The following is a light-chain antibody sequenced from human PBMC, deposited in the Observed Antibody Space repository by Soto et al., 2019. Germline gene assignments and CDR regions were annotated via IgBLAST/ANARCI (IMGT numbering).Light chain of an antibody. CDR2: GPS. Sequence: EIVMMQSPATLSVSPGERATLSCRASQSVRGDLAWYQQKPGQAPRLLIYGPSTRATGIPARFSGSGSGTEFTLTISGLQSEDFASYFCQQYKSWPITFGQGTRLEIK. V-gene: IGKV3-15*01. CDR3: QQYKSWPIT. CDR1: QSVRGD. J-gene: IGKJ5*01.